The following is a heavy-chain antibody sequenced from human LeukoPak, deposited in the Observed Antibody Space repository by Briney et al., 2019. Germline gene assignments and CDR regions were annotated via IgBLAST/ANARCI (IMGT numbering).Heavy chain of an antibody. CDR2: IIPIFGTA. CDR1: GGTFSSYA. Sequence: SVKASCKASGGTFSSYAISWVRQAPGQGLEWMGGIIPIFGTANYAQKFQDRVTITADESTSTAYMELSSLRSEDTAVYYCARLYNWNSGFDPWGQGTLVTVSS. V-gene: IGHV1-69*13. J-gene: IGHJ5*02. CDR3: ARLYNWNSGFDP. D-gene: IGHD1-7*01.